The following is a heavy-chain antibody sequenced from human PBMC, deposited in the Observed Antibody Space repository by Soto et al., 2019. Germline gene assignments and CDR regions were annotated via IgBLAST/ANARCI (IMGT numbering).Heavy chain of an antibody. CDR3: ARGLITTVVTRFDY. J-gene: IGHJ4*02. Sequence: LETHPLTCAVYGGSCIGYYWSWIRQPPGKGLEWIGEINHSGSTNYNPSLKSRVTISVDTSKNQFSLKLSSVTAADTAVYYCARGLITTVVTRFDYWGQGTLVTVPQ. CDR2: INHSGST. V-gene: IGHV4-34*01. CDR1: GGSCIGYY. D-gene: IGHD4-17*01.